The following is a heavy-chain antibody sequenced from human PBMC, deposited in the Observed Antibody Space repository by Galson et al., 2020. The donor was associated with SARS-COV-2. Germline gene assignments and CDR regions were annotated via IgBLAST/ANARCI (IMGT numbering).Heavy chain of an antibody. CDR3: THRLPVVDFDY. Sequence: SGPTLVKPTQTLTLTCTFSGFSLSTTGGGVAWIRQPPGKSLEQLALLYWLDDKRYSPALKSRLTITKVTSKNQVVLTMTNMDPVDTATYYCTHRLPVVDFDYWGQGTLVTVSS. V-gene: IGHV2-5*01. CDR2: LYWLDDK. CDR1: GFSLSTTGGG. J-gene: IGHJ4*02.